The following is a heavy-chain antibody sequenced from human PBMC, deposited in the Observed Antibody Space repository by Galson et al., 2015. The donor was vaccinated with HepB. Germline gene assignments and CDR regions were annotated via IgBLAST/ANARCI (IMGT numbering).Heavy chain of an antibody. Sequence: SLRLSCAASGFTFSSYGMHWVRQAPGKGLEWVAVISYDGSNKYYADSVKGRFTISRDNSKNTLYLQMNSLRAEDTAVYYCAKDHDFWTADYYYYGMDVWGQGTTVTV. V-gene: IGHV3-30*18. J-gene: IGHJ6*02. CDR3: AKDHDFWTADYYYYGMDV. CDR1: GFTFSSYG. CDR2: ISYDGSNK. D-gene: IGHD3-3*01.